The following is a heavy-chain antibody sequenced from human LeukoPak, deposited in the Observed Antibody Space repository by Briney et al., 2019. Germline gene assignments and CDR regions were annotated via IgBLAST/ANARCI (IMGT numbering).Heavy chain of an antibody. Sequence: PGGSLRLSCAASGFTFSSYEMNWVRQAPGKGLEWVSYISSSGSTIYYADSVKGRFTISRDNAKNSLYLQMNSLRAEDTAVYYCARPNRRVGNAFDIWGQGTMVTVSS. CDR3: ARPNRRVGNAFDI. J-gene: IGHJ3*02. CDR1: GFTFSSYE. V-gene: IGHV3-48*03. CDR2: ISSSGSTI. D-gene: IGHD1-26*01.